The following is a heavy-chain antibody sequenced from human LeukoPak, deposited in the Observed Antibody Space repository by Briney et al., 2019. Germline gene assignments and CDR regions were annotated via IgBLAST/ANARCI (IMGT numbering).Heavy chain of an antibody. J-gene: IGHJ4*02. CDR1: GGSISSSSYY. CDR3: ARRGMGSSSSY. D-gene: IGHD6-6*01. Sequence: SETLSLTCTVSGGSISSSSYYWGWIRQPPGKGLEWIGSIYYSGSTYYNPSLKSRVTISVDTSKNQFSLKLSSVTAADTAVYYCARRGMGSSSSYWGQGTLATVSS. CDR2: IYYSGST. V-gene: IGHV4-39*01.